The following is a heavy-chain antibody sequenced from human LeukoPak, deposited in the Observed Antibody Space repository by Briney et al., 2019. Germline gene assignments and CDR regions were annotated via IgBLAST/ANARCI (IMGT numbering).Heavy chain of an antibody. J-gene: IGHJ4*02. CDR1: GFTFSSYA. D-gene: IGHD2-2*02. CDR2: ISGSGGST. Sequence: AGSLSLSCAASGFTFSSYAMSWVRQAPGKGLEWVSAISGSGGSTYYADSVKGRFTISRDNSKNTLYLQMNSLRAEDTAVYYCAKDQGICTTTNCYNYYFDFWGQGTLVTVSS. V-gene: IGHV3-23*01. CDR3: AKDQGICTTTNCYNYYFDF.